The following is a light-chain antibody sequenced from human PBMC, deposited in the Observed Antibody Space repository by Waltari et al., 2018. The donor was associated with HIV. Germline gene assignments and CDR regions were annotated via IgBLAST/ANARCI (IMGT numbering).Light chain of an antibody. CDR2: GNS. V-gene: IGLV1-40*01. CDR3: QSHDSSLSGYV. Sequence: QSVLTQPPSVSGAPGQRVTISCTGSSSNIGAGSHVHWYQQRPGTAPKLLIYGNSNRPSGVPDRFSGSKSGTSASLAITGLQAEDEADYHCQSHDSSLSGYVFGTGTKVTVL. J-gene: IGLJ1*01. CDR1: SSNIGAGSH.